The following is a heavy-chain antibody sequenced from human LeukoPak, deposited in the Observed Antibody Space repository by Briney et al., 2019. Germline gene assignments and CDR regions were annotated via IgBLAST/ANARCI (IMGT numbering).Heavy chain of an antibody. J-gene: IGHJ4*02. V-gene: IGHV1-2*02. CDR1: GYTSTDYY. CDR2: ISPDSGGT. Sequence: ASVKVSCKTSGYTSTDYYMHWVRQAPGQGLEWMGWISPDSGGTDYAQKFQDRVTMTRDTSISTAYMELGSLRSDDTAVYSCARGTRIAAELKSPFDNWGQGTLVTVSS. CDR3: ARGTRIAAELKSPFDN. D-gene: IGHD6-13*01.